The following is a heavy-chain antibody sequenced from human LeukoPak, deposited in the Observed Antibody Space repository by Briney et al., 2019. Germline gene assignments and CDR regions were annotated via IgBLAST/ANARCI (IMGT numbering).Heavy chain of an antibody. Sequence: SETLSLTCTVSGGSISSYYWSWIRQPPGKGLEWIGYIYYSGSTNYNPSLKRRVTMSVDTSKNQFSLKLSSVTAADTAVYYCARGTTYATGDSSGSYFDYWGQGTLVTVSS. CDR2: IYYSGST. J-gene: IGHJ4*02. CDR3: ARGTTYATGDSSGSYFDY. V-gene: IGHV4-59*12. D-gene: IGHD6-19*01. CDR1: GGSISSYY.